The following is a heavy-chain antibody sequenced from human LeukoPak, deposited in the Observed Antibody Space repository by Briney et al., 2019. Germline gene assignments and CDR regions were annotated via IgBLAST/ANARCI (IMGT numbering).Heavy chain of an antibody. CDR2: IYHRGNT. CDR3: AREVESWFGDLSSYFDS. Sequence: PSETLSLTCSVSGFSIGTGYSWGWIRQPPGKGLEWIGTIYHRGNTYYNPSLMSRVTISLDTSKNQFSLRLTSVTAADTALYYCAREVESWFGDLSSYFDSWGQGTQVTVSS. V-gene: IGHV4-38-2*02. J-gene: IGHJ4*02. CDR1: GFSIGTGYS. D-gene: IGHD3-10*01.